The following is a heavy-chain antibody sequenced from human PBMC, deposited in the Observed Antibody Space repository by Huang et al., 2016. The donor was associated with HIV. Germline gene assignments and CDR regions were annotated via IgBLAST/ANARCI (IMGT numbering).Heavy chain of an antibody. D-gene: IGHD1-7*01. CDR1: TFRFGAYW. J-gene: IGHJ6*02. V-gene: IGHV3-7*03. Sequence: VESGGRLVQPGGSLRLSCVGSTFRFGAYWMSWVRQAPGKGLEWVANIRQDESEKYYVDSVKGRFNISRDNAKKVVFLEMNNVRVEDTATYFCATKTAGMDIWGQGTTVTVS. CDR2: IRQDESEK. CDR3: ATKTAGMDI.